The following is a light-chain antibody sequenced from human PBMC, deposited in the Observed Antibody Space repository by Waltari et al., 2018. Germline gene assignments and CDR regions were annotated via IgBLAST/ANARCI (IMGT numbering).Light chain of an antibody. V-gene: IGLV2-11*01. CDR1: SDDIGAYNY. CDR2: DVI. Sequence: SALTQPRSVSGSPGQSVTISCTGSSDDIGAYNYVSWYQQSPGKAPKVVIYDVIKRPSGVPDRFSGSKSANTASLTISGIQAEDEADYYCCSFTNSHIWVFGGGTTLAVL. CDR3: CSFTNSHIWV. J-gene: IGLJ3*02.